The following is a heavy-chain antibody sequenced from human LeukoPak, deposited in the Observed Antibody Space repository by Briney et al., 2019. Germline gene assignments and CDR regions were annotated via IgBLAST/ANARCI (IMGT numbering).Heavy chain of an antibody. Sequence: GGSLRLSCAASGFTFSSYGMHWVRQAPGKGLEWVAVISYDGSNKYYADSVKGRFTISRDNSKNTLYLQMNSLRAEDTAVYYCAKVGPRWLQQSLELDYWGQGTLVTVSS. D-gene: IGHD5-24*01. CDR3: AKVGPRWLQQSLELDY. CDR1: GFTFSSYG. J-gene: IGHJ4*02. V-gene: IGHV3-30*18. CDR2: ISYDGSNK.